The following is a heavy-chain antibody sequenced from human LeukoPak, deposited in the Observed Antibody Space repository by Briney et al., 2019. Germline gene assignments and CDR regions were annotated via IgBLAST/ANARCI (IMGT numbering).Heavy chain of an antibody. CDR2: IKSKANNYAT. J-gene: IGHJ4*02. V-gene: IGHV3-73*01. D-gene: IGHD4-17*01. CDR1: GFTFSGST. Sequence: GGSLKLSYAASGFTFSGSTMHWVRQASGKGLEWVGRIKSKANNYATAYAASVKGRFIISRDDSKNTAYLQMNSLKTEDTALYYCTANGDSDYWGQGTLVTVSS. CDR3: TANGDSDY.